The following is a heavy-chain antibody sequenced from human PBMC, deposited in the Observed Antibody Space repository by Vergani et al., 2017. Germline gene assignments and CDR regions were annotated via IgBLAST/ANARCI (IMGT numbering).Heavy chain of an antibody. CDR1: GGSISSGGYY. D-gene: IGHD6-19*01. J-gene: IGHJ4*02. Sequence: QVQLQESGPGLVKPSQTLSLTCTVSGGSISSGGYYWSWIRPHPGKGLEWIGYISYNGNTYYNPSLKSRVTMSIDTSKSQFSLKLSSVTAADTAFYYCARESGWYDTPAYWGQGTLVTVSS. CDR3: ARESGWYDTPAY. V-gene: IGHV4-31*03. CDR2: ISYNGNT.